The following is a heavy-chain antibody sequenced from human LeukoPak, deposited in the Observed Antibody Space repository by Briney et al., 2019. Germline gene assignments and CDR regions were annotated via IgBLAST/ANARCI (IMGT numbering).Heavy chain of an antibody. CDR3: ARVPRSYYYYYYMDI. CDR2: IYYSGSS. CDR1: GGSISGYH. Sequence: SETLSLTCTVSGGSISGYHWSWIRQPPGKGLEWLGYIYYSGSSNYNPSLKSRVTISVDTSKNQFSLKLSSVTAADTAVYYCARVPRSYYYYYYMDIWGKGTTVTVSS. J-gene: IGHJ6*03. V-gene: IGHV4-59*01.